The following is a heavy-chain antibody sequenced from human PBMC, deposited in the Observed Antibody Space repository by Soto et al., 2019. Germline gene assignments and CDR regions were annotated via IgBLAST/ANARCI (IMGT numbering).Heavy chain of an antibody. CDR2: ISTSSSYT. J-gene: IGHJ4*02. Sequence: PGGSLRLSCVASGFTFSDHYMTWIRQAPGKGLEWLSYISTSSSYTNYADSVKGRFTISRDNSKNTLYLQMDSLRTDDTAVYYCARVPNRDGYPFDYWGQGTLVTVSS. CDR3: ARVPNRDGYPFDY. D-gene: IGHD2-2*03. CDR1: GFTFSDHY. V-gene: IGHV3-11*06.